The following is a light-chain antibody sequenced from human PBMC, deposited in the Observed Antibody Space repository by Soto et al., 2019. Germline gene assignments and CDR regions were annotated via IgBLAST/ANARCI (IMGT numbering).Light chain of an antibody. CDR2: GAT. CDR3: QQYNNWPRT. CDR1: QSVNNN. Sequence: EVVMTQSPETLSVSPGERATLSCRASQSVNNNLAWYQQKPGQSPRLLIYGATTRATGIPARFSGSGSGTEFTLTISSLQSEDFAVYYCQQYNNWPRTFGPGTKVDIK. V-gene: IGKV3-15*01. J-gene: IGKJ3*01.